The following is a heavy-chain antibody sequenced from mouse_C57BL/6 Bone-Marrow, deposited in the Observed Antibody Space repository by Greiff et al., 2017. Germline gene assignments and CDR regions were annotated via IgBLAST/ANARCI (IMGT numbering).Heavy chain of an antibody. CDR2: IYPYNGVS. CDR1: GYSFTGYY. J-gene: IGHJ3*01. D-gene: IGHD2-1*01. Sequence: EVQLQQSGPELVKPGASVKISCKASGYSFTGYYMHWVKQSHGNILDWIGYIYPYNGVSSYNQKFKGKATLTVDKSSSTAYMELRSLTSEDSAFYDCAIRNNGNSLAYWGQGTLVTVSA. CDR3: AIRNNGNSLAY. V-gene: IGHV1-31*01.